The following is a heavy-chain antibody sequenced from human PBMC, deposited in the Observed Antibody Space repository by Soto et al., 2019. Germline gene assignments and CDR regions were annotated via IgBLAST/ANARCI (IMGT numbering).Heavy chain of an antibody. J-gene: IGHJ4*01. CDR3: ARIPYDNSGTIFDY. Sequence: GGSLRLSCAVSGITVSSYYMSWVRQAAGKGLEWVSVIYAGTITYYADSVKGRFTIYRDNSKNTLNLEMNSLRVEVTAVYYCARIPYDNSGTIFDYWGQGTLVTVSS. V-gene: IGHV3-53*01. CDR2: IYAGTIT. D-gene: IGHD3-22*01. CDR1: GITVSSYY.